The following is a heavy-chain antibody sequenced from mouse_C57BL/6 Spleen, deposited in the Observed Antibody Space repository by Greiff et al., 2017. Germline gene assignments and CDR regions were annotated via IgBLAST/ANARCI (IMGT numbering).Heavy chain of an antibody. J-gene: IGHJ1*03. CDR2: IHPNSGST. Sequence: QVQLKQPGAELVKPGASVKLSCKASGYTFTSYWMHWVKQRPGQGLEWIGMIHPNSGSTNYNEKFKSKATLTVDKSSSTAYMQLSSLTSEDSAVYYCARCYYGSSRYWYFDVWGTGTTVTVSS. CDR3: ARCYYGSSRYWYFDV. CDR1: GYTFTSYW. V-gene: IGHV1-64*01. D-gene: IGHD1-1*01.